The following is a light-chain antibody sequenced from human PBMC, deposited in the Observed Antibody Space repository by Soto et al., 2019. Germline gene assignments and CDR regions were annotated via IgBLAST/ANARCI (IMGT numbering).Light chain of an antibody. CDR3: QQSYSTLYT. Sequence: EIVLTQSPGTLSLSPGERATLSCRASQSVSNNYLAWYQQKPGQAPRLLIYGASNRATGIPDRFSGSGSRTDFTLTISSLQPEDFATYYCQQSYSTLYTFGQGTRLEI. J-gene: IGKJ5*01. CDR2: GAS. V-gene: IGKV3-20*01. CDR1: QSVSNNY.